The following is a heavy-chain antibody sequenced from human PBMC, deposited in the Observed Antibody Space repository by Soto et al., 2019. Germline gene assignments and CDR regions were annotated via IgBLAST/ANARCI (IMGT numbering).Heavy chain of an antibody. D-gene: IGHD6-19*01. V-gene: IGHV1-46*01. CDR1: GYTFTSYY. CDR3: PRDGRSAYSSGRYYFDS. CDR2: INPSGGIT. Sequence: ASVKISCKASGYTFTSYYTHWVRQAPGQGLEWMGIINPSGGITSYAQKFQGIVTMTRDTSTSTVYKELSSLCSEDTAVYQCPRDGRSAYSSGRYYFDSWGQGSMGTVSS. J-gene: IGHJ4*03.